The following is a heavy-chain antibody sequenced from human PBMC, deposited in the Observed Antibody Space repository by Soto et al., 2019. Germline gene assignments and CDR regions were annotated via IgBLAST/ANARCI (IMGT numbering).Heavy chain of an antibody. D-gene: IGHD3-3*01. Sequence: ASVKVSCRXSGYTFTSYYMHWVRQAPGQGLEWMGIINPSGGSTSYAQKFQGRVTMTRDTSTSTVYMELSSLRSEDTAVYYCARDPHSITIFRVSISGGFDPWGQGTLVTVSS. CDR1: GYTFTSYY. V-gene: IGHV1-46*01. J-gene: IGHJ5*02. CDR2: INPSGGST. CDR3: ARDPHSITIFRVSISGGFDP.